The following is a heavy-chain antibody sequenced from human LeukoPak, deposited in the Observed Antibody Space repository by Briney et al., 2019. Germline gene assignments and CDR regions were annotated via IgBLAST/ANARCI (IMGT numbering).Heavy chain of an antibody. CDR2: IWFDGRNK. J-gene: IGHJ4*02. CDR1: GFTFSNYG. CDR3: AREWGPIAVSGGPGY. V-gene: IGHV3-33*01. Sequence: GGSLRLSCAASGFTFSNYGMHWVRQAPGKGLEWVALIWFDGRNKFHADSVKGRFTISRDNSKNTLFLQVNSLRAEDTAVYYCAREWGPIAVSGGPGYWGQGALVTVSS. D-gene: IGHD6-19*01.